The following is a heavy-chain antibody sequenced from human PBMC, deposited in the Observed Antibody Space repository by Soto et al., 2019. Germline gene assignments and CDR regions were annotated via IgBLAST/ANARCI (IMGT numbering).Heavy chain of an antibody. V-gene: IGHV3-30*18. CDR1: GFTFSTYG. J-gene: IGHJ4*02. D-gene: IGHD2-2*01. CDR3: AKRADCTSTSCYEFDY. CDR2: ISYDGSNK. Sequence: GGSLRLSCAASGFTFSTYGMHWVRQAPGEGLKLVAVISYDGSNKEYADSVKGRFTISRDNSKNTLYLQMNSLRAEDTAVYYCAKRADCTSTSCYEFDYWGQGSLVTVSS.